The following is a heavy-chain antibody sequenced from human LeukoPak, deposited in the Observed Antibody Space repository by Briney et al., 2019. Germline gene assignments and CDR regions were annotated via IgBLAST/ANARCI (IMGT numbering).Heavy chain of an antibody. CDR1: GESFVGYY. Sequence: ETLSLTCAVYGESFVGYYWTWIRQPPGKGLEWIGEIDYTGSTNYNPSLKSRIKMSVDTSKNQFSVNLNSVTAADTAFYYCARRRIPATITGSKLSSRFDTWGQGTLVTVSS. CDR3: ARRRIPATITGSKLSSRFDT. D-gene: IGHD5-12*01. CDR2: IDYTGST. J-gene: IGHJ1*01. V-gene: IGHV4-34*01.